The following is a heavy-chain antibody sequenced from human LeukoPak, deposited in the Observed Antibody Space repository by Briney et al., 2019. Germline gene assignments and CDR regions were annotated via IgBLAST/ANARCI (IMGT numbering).Heavy chain of an antibody. Sequence: PGGSLRLSCAASGFELTRHAMSWVRQTPGKGPEWVADIRSDSFTTTYADSVKGRFIISRDNSRRTLYLQMNSLRAEDTAVYYCARVFLVRKPPDPFDYWGQGTLVTVSS. V-gene: IGHV3-23*01. CDR1: GFELTRHA. CDR3: ARVFLVRKPPDPFDY. D-gene: IGHD3-10*01. J-gene: IGHJ4*02. CDR2: IRSDSFTT.